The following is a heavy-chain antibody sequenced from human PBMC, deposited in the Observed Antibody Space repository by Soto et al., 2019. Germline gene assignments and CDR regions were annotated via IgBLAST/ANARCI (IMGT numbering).Heavy chain of an antibody. D-gene: IGHD3-3*01. CDR1: GFSLTTSGVG. J-gene: IGHJ4*02. CDR3: AHRVLRTVFGLVTTTAIYFDF. V-gene: IGHV2-5*02. Sequence: QITLNESGPTVVSPTETLTLTCRFSGFSLTTSGVGVDWIRQSPGKAPEWLALIYWDDDKRYSASLKSRLTITKDTSKHQVVLTVSDLDPTDTATYYCAHRVLRTVFGLVTTTAIYFDFWGQGTPVAVSS. CDR2: IYWDDDK.